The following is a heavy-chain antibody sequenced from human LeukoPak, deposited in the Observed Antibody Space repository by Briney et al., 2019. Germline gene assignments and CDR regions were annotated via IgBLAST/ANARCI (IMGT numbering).Heavy chain of an antibody. CDR1: GGIFSSYA. CDR2: IFPIFRTA. CDR3: ARDRGERDSTWSLPAHGFDI. V-gene: IGHV1-69*05. Sequence: SVKVSCKASGGIFSSYAINWVRQAPGQGLEWMGRIFPIFRTANYAQKFQGRVTVTTDESTSTAYMELSSLRPEDTAMYYCARDRGERDSTWSLPAHGFDIWGQGTMVTVSS. J-gene: IGHJ3*02. D-gene: IGHD6-13*01.